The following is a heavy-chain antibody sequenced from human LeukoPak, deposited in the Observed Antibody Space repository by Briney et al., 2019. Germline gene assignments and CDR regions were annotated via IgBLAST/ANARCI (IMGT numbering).Heavy chain of an antibody. D-gene: IGHD1-26*01. CDR2: FYHSGIT. CDR1: GYSISSGYF. Sequence: SETLSLTCTVSGYSISSGYFWGWIRQPPGKGLEWIGSFYHSGITYYNPSLKSRVTISVEMSKNQFSLKLSSVTAADTAVYYCARDVGATPGYFDYWGQGTLVTVSS. V-gene: IGHV4-38-2*02. J-gene: IGHJ4*02. CDR3: ARDVGATPGYFDY.